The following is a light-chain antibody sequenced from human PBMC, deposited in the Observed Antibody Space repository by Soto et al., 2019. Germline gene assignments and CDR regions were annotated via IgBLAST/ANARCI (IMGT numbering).Light chain of an antibody. CDR3: QQYHSSPFT. J-gene: IGKJ4*01. CDR1: QSVLYSSNNKNY. CDR2: WAS. Sequence: DIVMTQSPDSLAVSLGERATINCKSSQSVLYSSNNKNYLAWYQQKSGQPPKLLIYWASTRESGVPDRFSGSGSGTDFTLTISSLQAEDVAVYHCQQYHSSPFTFGGGTKVDIK. V-gene: IGKV4-1*01.